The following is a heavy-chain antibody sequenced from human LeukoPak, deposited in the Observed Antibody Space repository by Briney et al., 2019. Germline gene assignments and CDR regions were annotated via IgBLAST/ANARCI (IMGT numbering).Heavy chain of an antibody. Sequence: GRSLRLSCAASGFTFSNYAMNWVRQAPGKGLEWVSSISGGSSDIYYADSVKGRFTISRDNAKKSLYLQMISLRAEDTAIYYCARRGYYDSSGYDYWGQGTLVTVSS. D-gene: IGHD3-22*01. CDR3: ARRGYYDSSGYDY. CDR1: GFTFSNYA. V-gene: IGHV3-21*01. CDR2: ISGGSSDI. J-gene: IGHJ4*02.